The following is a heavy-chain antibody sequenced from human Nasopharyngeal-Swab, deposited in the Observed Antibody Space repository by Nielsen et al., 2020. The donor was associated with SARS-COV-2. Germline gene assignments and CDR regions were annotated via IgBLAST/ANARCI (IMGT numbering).Heavy chain of an antibody. CDR2: MNPNSGNT. V-gene: IGHV1-8*01. D-gene: IGHD3-22*01. Sequence: WVRQAPGQGLEWMGWMNPNSGNTGYAQKFQGRVTMTRNTSISTAYMELSSLRSEDTAVYYCARDPTYYYDSSGPSGYYYMDGWGKGTTVTAP. CDR3: ARDPTYYYDSSGPSGYYYMDG. J-gene: IGHJ6*03.